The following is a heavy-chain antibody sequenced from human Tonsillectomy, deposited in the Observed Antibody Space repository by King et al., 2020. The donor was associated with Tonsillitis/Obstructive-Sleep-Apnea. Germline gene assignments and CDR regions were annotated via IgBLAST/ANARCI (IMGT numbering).Heavy chain of an antibody. J-gene: IGHJ4*02. CDR1: GGSSSSSNYY. V-gene: IGHV4-39*01. D-gene: IGHD5-18*01. CDR3: ATKTGYSYGNFDY. Sequence: QLQLQESGPGLVKPSETLSLTCTVSGGSSSSSNYYWGWIRQPPGKGLEWIGSAYYSGSTSYNPSLKSRVTILVDTSKNQFSLKLSSVTAADTAVYYCATKTGYSYGNFDYWGQGTLVTVSS. CDR2: AYYSGST.